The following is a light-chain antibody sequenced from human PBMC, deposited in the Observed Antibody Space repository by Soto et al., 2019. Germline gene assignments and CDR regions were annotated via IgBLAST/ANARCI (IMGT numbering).Light chain of an antibody. CDR2: DAS. V-gene: IGKV3-15*01. Sequence: EIVMTQSPAALSVSPGEGATLSCRASQSVSSNLAWYQQKPGQAPRLLIYDASTRATGIPPRFSGSGSGTVFTLTISSLLSEDFAVYYCQQYSNWPPWTFGQGTKVEI. CDR1: QSVSSN. J-gene: IGKJ1*01. CDR3: QQYSNWPPWT.